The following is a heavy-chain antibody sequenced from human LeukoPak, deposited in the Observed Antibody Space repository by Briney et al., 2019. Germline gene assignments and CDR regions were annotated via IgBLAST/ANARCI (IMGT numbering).Heavy chain of an antibody. Sequence: GASVKVSCKASGYTFTSYDINCVRQATGQGLESMGWMNTNSGNTGYAQKFQGRVTITRNTSISTAYMELSSLRSEDTAVYYCARSRISITGQPYLDHWGQRTLVTVSS. J-gene: IGHJ4*02. CDR3: ARSRISITGQPYLDH. CDR1: GYTFTSYD. V-gene: IGHV1-8*03. CDR2: MNTNSGNT. D-gene: IGHD1-20*01.